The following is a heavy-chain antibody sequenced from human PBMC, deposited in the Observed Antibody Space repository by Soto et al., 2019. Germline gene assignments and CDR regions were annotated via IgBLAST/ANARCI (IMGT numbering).Heavy chain of an antibody. J-gene: IGHJ4*02. D-gene: IGHD1-26*01. Sequence: GGSLRLSCVASGFIFSGSAMYWVRQAPGKGLEWVGVISPDGTNKYCVDSVKGRFSISRDDSENTLFLQMNSLRPDDTAVYYCARVGSGGGGDYWGQGSLVTVSS. CDR2: ISPDGTNK. CDR1: GFIFSGSA. CDR3: ARVGSGGGGDY. V-gene: IGHV3-30*04.